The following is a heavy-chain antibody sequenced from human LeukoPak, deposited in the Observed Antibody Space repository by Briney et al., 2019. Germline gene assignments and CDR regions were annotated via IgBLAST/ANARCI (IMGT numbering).Heavy chain of an antibody. CDR2: ISGNGGYT. Sequence: GGSLRLSCAASGFTFSSYAMSWVRQAPGKGLEWVSSISGNGGYTYHADSVKGRFTISRDNSKNTLYLQMNSLRAEDAAVYYCSRDRYCNLFSFDSWGQGTLVTVSS. J-gene: IGHJ4*02. CDR3: SRDRYCNLFSFDS. CDR1: GFTFSSYA. V-gene: IGHV3-23*01. D-gene: IGHD2-21*01.